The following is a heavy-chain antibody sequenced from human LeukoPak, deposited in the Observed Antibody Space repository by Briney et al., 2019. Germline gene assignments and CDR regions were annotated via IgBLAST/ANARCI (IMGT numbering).Heavy chain of an antibody. D-gene: IGHD6-19*01. J-gene: IGHJ4*02. CDR3: AKSLDSSSWFYFDH. Sequence: PGGSLSLSCVASGFTFSDYYVSWLRQAPGKGLEWVSYITAGTTYTKYADSVKGRFTISRDTTKNSVSLQMHSLRVEDTAVYYCAKSLDSSSWFYFDHWGLGTLVTVSS. CDR2: ITAGTTYT. CDR1: GFTFSDYY. V-gene: IGHV3-11*06.